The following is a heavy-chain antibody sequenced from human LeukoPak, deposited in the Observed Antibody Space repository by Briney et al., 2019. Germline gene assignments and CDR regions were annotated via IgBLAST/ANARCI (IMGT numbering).Heavy chain of an antibody. V-gene: IGHV3-23*01. D-gene: IGHD2-8*01. CDR2: ISGSGGST. Sequence: GGSLRLSCAASGFSFSSYAMSWVRQAPGKGLEWVSAISGSGGSTYYADSVKGRFTISRDNSKNTLYLQMNSLRAEDTAVYYCAKYLYEITSPIDYWGQGTLVTVSS. CDR3: AKYLYEITSPIDY. J-gene: IGHJ4*02. CDR1: GFSFSSYA.